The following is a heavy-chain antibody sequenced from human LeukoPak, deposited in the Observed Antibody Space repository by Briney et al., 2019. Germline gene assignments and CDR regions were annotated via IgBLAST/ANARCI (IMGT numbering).Heavy chain of an antibody. V-gene: IGHV3-7*03. CDR3: ATSTLHWFDP. CDR2: IKQDGSEK. CDR1: GFTFSSYW. J-gene: IGHJ5*02. Sequence: PGGSLRLSCVASGFTFSSYWMTWVRQAPGKGLEWVANIKQDGSEKYYVDSVKGRFTISRDNAKNSPYLQMNSLRVEDTAGYYCATSTLHWFDPWGQGTLVTVSS.